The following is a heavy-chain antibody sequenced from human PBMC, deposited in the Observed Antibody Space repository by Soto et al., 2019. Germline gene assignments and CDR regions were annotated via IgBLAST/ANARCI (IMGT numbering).Heavy chain of an antibody. D-gene: IGHD6-19*01. Sequence: TAESLSLNCTGSGCSISSYYWSWIRQPPGKGLEWIGYIYYSGSTNYNPSLKSRVTISVDTSKNQFSLKLSSVTAADTAVYYCARAPEQWLNEAAFDIWGQGTMVTVSS. J-gene: IGHJ3*02. CDR3: ARAPEQWLNEAAFDI. V-gene: IGHV4-59*01. CDR1: GCSISSYY. CDR2: IYYSGST.